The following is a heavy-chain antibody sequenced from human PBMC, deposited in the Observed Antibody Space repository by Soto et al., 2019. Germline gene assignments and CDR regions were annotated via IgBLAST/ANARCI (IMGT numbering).Heavy chain of an antibody. CDR3: ARGIAPYYFDY. V-gene: IGHV1-3*01. CDR1: GYTFTGYY. D-gene: IGHD6-13*01. J-gene: IGHJ4*02. Sequence: ASVKVSCKXSGYTFTGYYMHWVRQAPGQRLEWMGWINAGNGNTKYSQKFQGRVTITRDTSASTAYMELSSLRSEDTAVYYCARGIAPYYFDYWGQGTLVTVSS. CDR2: INAGNGNT.